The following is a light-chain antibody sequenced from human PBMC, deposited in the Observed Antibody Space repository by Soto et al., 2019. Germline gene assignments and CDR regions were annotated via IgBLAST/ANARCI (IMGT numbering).Light chain of an antibody. CDR1: QSVSSY. V-gene: IGKV3-20*01. CDR2: GTS. J-gene: IGKJ5*01. Sequence: VFAQSPATLSLSPGERSTLSCRASQSVSSYLAWYQQKPGQAPRLLIYGTSSRDSGVPYRFSGSGSGTDFTLTISSLEPEDFAVYYCQQYVNYPITFGQGTRLEIK. CDR3: QQYVNYPIT.